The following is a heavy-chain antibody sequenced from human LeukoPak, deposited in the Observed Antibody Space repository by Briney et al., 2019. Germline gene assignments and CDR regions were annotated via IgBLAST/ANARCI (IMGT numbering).Heavy chain of an antibody. D-gene: IGHD2-2*01. J-gene: IGHJ5*02. Sequence: PSETLSLTCTVSGGSISSDYWSWIRQPAGKGLEWIGRIKTSGYTNYNPSLKSRITMSIDTSKNQFSLKLTSVTAADTAVYYCARDASTAWGKGPLVTVSS. CDR1: GGSISSDY. CDR2: IKTSGYT. V-gene: IGHV4-4*07. CDR3: ARDASTA.